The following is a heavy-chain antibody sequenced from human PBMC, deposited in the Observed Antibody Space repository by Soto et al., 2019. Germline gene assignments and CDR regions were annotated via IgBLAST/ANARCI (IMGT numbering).Heavy chain of an antibody. CDR3: ARGASCSSTSCYDNFHYGLAV. Sequence: GASVKVSCKASGYTFTNYGITWVRQAPGQGLEWMGWITASNGNANYAREIQGRLTLTRDTSTYTASMELRSLRSDDTAVYYCARGASCSSTSCYDNFHYGLAVWGQGTTVTVSS. J-gene: IGHJ6*02. CDR1: GYTFTNYG. D-gene: IGHD2-2*01. V-gene: IGHV1-18*01. CDR2: ITASNGNA.